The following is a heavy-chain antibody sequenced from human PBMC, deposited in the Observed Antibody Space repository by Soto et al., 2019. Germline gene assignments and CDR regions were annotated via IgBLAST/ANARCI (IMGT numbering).Heavy chain of an antibody. CDR1: GGTFSSYT. J-gene: IGHJ5*02. V-gene: IGHV1-69*08. CDR2: IIPILGIA. Sequence: QVQLVQSGAEVKKPGSSVKVSCKASGGTFSSYTISWVRQAPGQGLEWMGRIIPILGIANYAQKFQGRVTITADKSASTAYMELSSLRSEDTAVYYCARDLYGSGSHNWFDPWGQGTLVTVSS. CDR3: ARDLYGSGSHNWFDP. D-gene: IGHD3-10*01.